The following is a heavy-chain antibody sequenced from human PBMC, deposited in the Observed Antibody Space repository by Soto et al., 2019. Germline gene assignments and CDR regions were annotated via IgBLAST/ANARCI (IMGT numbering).Heavy chain of an antibody. D-gene: IGHD1-26*01. CDR3: AKDLSRYSGSYYY. V-gene: IGHV3-23*01. J-gene: IGHJ4*02. CDR2: ISGSGGST. CDR1: GFTFSSYA. Sequence: FLRLSCAASGFTFSSYAMSWVRQAPGKGLEWVPAISGSGGSTYYADSVKGRFTISRDNSKNTLYLQMNSLRAEDTAVYYCAKDLSRYSGSYYYWGQGTLVTVSS.